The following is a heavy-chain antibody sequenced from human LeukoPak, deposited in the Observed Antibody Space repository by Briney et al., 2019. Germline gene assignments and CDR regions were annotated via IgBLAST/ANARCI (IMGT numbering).Heavy chain of an antibody. J-gene: IGHJ4*02. CDR1: GGSFSGYY. CDR3: ARDRYYDSGSYYN. D-gene: IGHD3-10*01. V-gene: IGHV4-34*01. CDR2: INHSGST. Sequence: KSSETLSLTCAVYGGSFSGYYWSWIRQPPGKGLEWIGEINHSGSTNYNPSLKSRVTISVDTSKNQFSLKLSSVTAADTAVYYCARDRYYDSGSYYNWGQGTLVTVSS.